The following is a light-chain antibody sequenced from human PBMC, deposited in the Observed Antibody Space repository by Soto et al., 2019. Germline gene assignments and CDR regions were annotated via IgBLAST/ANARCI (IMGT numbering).Light chain of an antibody. CDR1: QSVSSSF. CDR3: QKYESSPWA. J-gene: IGKJ1*01. Sequence: VLAQSPGTPSLSPGDSATLSSRASQSVSSSFLDGYQQKAGQAPRLLIYGESRRATGIPDRLSGSGSGTDFNRTISRLQPADVAVYYCQKYESSPWACGQGTKVDTK. CDR2: GES. V-gene: IGKV3-20*01.